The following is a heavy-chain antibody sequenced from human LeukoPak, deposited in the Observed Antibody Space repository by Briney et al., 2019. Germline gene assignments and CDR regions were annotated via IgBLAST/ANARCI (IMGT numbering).Heavy chain of an antibody. Sequence: PSETLSLTCAVSGYSINSDYFWGWIRRPPGKGLEWIGSIYHSGSTYYNPSLKSRVTISVFTSKNQFSLRLSSVTAADTAVYYCARILTISYYFDYWGQGAPVTVSS. CDR3: ARILTISYYFDY. J-gene: IGHJ4*02. D-gene: IGHD3-10*01. CDR1: GYSINSDYF. CDR2: IYHSGST. V-gene: IGHV4-38-2*01.